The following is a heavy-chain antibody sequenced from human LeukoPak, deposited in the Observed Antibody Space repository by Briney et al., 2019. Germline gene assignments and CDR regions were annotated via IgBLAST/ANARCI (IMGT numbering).Heavy chain of an antibody. Sequence: SETLSLTCTVSGGSISSYYWSWIRQPPGKGLEWIGYIHYSGSTNYNPSLKSRVTISVDTSKNQFSLRLSSVTAADTAVYYCARVSGYDWESFYDYWGQGTLVTVSS. D-gene: IGHD5-12*01. V-gene: IGHV4-59*01. J-gene: IGHJ4*02. CDR2: IHYSGST. CDR1: GGSISSYY. CDR3: ARVSGYDWESFYDY.